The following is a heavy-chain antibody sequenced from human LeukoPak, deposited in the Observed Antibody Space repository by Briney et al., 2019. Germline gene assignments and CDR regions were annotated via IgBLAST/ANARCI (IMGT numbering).Heavy chain of an antibody. D-gene: IGHD6-13*01. V-gene: IGHV3-30*18. CDR1: GFTFSSYG. CDR3: AKASYSSSWPAFDP. Sequence: HPGGPLRLSCAASGFTFSSYGMHWVRQAPGKGLEWVAVISYDGSNKYYADSVKGRFTISRDNSKNTLYLQMNSLRAEDTAVYYCAKASYSSSWPAFDPWGQGTLVTVSS. CDR2: ISYDGSNK. J-gene: IGHJ5*02.